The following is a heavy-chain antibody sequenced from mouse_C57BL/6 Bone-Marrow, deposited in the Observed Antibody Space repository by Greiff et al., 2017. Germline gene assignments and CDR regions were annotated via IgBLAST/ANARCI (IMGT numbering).Heavy chain of an antibody. V-gene: IGHV1-74*01. J-gene: IGHJ4*01. Sequence: VQLQQSGAELVKPGASVKVSCKASGYTFTSYWMHWVKQRPGQGLEWIGRIHPSDSDTNYNQKFKGKATLTVDKSSSTAYMQLSSLTSEDSAVYYCAIEGEDCDGSNYYYAMDYWGQGTSVTVSS. CDR2: IHPSDSDT. D-gene: IGHD1-1*01. CDR3: AIEGEDCDGSNYYYAMDY. CDR1: GYTFTSYW.